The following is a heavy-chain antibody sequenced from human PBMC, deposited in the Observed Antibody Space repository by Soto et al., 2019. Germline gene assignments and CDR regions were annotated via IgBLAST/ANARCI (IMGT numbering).Heavy chain of an antibody. CDR3: ARETGLRSCRWSYYFDF. CDR1: GFTLSSYS. CDR2: ISGSGGTI. J-gene: IGHJ4*02. Sequence: EVQLVESGGGLVQPGGSLRISCAASGFTLSSYSMHWVRQAPGKGLEWVSYISGSGGTIYYADSVKGRFTISRDNAKNSLSVQINSLRDEDTAVYFYARETGLRSCRWSYYFDFWGQGTRVTVS. V-gene: IGHV3-48*02. D-gene: IGHD6-19*01.